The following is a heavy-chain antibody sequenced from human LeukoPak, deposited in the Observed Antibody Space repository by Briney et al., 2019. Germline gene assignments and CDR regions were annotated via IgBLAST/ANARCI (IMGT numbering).Heavy chain of an antibody. Sequence: SETLSLTCAVSGHSISSGYYWGWIRQPPGKGLEWIGSIYHSGSTYYNPSLKSRVTISVDTSKNQFSLKLSSVTAADTAVYYCARQGDYDFWSGYPNWFDPWGQGTLVTVSS. D-gene: IGHD3-3*01. CDR2: IYHSGST. CDR1: GHSISSGYY. V-gene: IGHV4-38-2*01. J-gene: IGHJ5*02. CDR3: ARQGDYDFWSGYPNWFDP.